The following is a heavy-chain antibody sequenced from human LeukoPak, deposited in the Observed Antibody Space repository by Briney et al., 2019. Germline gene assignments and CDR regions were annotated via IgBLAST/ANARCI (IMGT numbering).Heavy chain of an antibody. CDR1: GYTFTSYG. Sequence: ASVKVSCTASGYTFTSYGISWVRQAPGQGLEWMGWISAYNGNTNYAQKLQGRVTMTTDTSTSTAYMELRSLRSDDTAVYYCARDRGYDYVWGSYRYEPYYFDYWGQGTLVTVSS. V-gene: IGHV1-18*01. D-gene: IGHD3-16*02. CDR3: ARDRGYDYVWGSYRYEPYYFDY. J-gene: IGHJ4*02. CDR2: ISAYNGNT.